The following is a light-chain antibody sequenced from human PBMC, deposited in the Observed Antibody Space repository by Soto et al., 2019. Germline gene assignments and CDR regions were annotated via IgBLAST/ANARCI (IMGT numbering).Light chain of an antibody. CDR3: QQYGTSPMYT. V-gene: IGKV3-20*01. CDR2: GAS. J-gene: IGKJ2*01. CDR1: QSVRSSS. Sequence: EIVLTQSPGTLSLSPGERATLSCRASQSVRSSSFAWNQQKPGQAPRLLIHGASTRATGIPDRFSGSGSGTDFTLTISRLEPEDFAVYYCQQYGTSPMYTFGQGTKLEIK.